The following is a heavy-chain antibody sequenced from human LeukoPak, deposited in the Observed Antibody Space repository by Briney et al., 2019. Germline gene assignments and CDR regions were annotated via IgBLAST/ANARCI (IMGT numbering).Heavy chain of an antibody. D-gene: IGHD3-22*01. CDR2: IYYSGST. CDR1: GGSISSYY. J-gene: IGHJ5*02. CDR3: ARVGTNYYDSSGPLNWFDP. Sequence: SETLSHTCTVSGGSISSYYWSWIRQPPGKGLEWIGYIYYSGSTNYNPSLKSRVTISVDTSKNQFSLKLSSVTAADTAVYYCARVGTNYYDSSGPLNWFDPWGQGTLVTVSS. V-gene: IGHV4-59*01.